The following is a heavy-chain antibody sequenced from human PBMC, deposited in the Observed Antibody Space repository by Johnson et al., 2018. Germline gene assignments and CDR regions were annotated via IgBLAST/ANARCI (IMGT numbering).Heavy chain of an antibody. CDR2: IRSKAYGGTT. V-gene: IGHV3-49*03. J-gene: IGHJ3*02. CDR3: TRDRGVHDYGDLDAFDI. Sequence: VQLVESGGGLVQPGRSLRLSCTASGFTFGDYAMSWFRQAPGKGLEWVGFIRSKAYGGTTEYAASVKGRFTIPRDDSKSIAYLQMNSLKTEDTAVYYCTRDRGVHDYGDLDAFDIWGQGTMVTVSS. CDR1: GFTFGDYA. D-gene: IGHD4-17*01.